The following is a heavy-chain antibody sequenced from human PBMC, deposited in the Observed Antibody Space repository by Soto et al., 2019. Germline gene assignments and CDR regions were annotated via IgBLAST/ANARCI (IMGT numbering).Heavy chain of an antibody. Sequence: QVHLQESGPGLVKPSETLSLICTVSGGSVSSGRYHWGWVRETPGKGLVWIAGIHYSGSAHYNPSLKSRVTISVDTSKNRFTLRLSSVTAADTAMYYCARADGFGVVTTFMDYWGQGTLVTVSS. CDR1: GGSVSSGRYH. CDR2: IHYSGSA. V-gene: IGHV4-39*01. CDR3: ARADGFGVVTTFMDY. J-gene: IGHJ4*02. D-gene: IGHD3-3*01.